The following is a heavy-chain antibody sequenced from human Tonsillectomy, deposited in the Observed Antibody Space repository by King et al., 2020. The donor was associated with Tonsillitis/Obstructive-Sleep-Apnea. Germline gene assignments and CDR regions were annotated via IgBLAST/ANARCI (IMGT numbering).Heavy chain of an antibody. D-gene: IGHD1-1*01. CDR1: GFTFDDYG. J-gene: IGHJ6*03. Sequence: VQLVESGGGVVRPGGSLRLSCAASGFTFDDYGMSWVRQAPGKGLEWVSGINWNGGSTGYADSVKGRFTISRDNAKNSLYLQMNSLRAEDTALSYCARNGSNLERNYYSYYYMDVWGKGTTVTVSS. CDR2: INWNGGST. V-gene: IGHV3-20*04. CDR3: ARNGSNLERNYYSYYYMDV.